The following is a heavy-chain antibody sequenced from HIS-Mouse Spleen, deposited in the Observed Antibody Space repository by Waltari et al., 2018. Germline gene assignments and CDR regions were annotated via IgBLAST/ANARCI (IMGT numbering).Heavy chain of an antibody. CDR2: IDWDDDK. CDR1: GFPLSTSGMC. J-gene: IGHJ4*02. Sequence: QVTLRESGPALVKPTQTLTLTCTFSGFPLSTSGMCVSWIRQPPGKALEWLARIDWDDDKYYSTSLKTRLTISNDTSKNQVVLTMTNMDPVDTATYYCARIAEGYSSGWYAFDYWGQGTLVTVSS. D-gene: IGHD6-19*01. CDR3: ARIAEGYSSGWYAFDY. V-gene: IGHV2-70*15.